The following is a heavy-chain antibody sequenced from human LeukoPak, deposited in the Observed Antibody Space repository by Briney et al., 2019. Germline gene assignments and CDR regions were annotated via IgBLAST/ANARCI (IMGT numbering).Heavy chain of an antibody. J-gene: IGHJ4*02. CDR3: ATFLLVGTTPLDY. D-gene: IGHD1-26*01. Sequence: GGSLRLSCAASGFTFDDYAMHWIRQAPGKGLEWVSGISWNSGSIGYADSVKGRFTISRDNAKNSLYLQMNSLKTEDTAVYYCATFLLVGTTPLDYWGQGALVTVSS. CDR1: GFTFDDYA. CDR2: ISWNSGSI. V-gene: IGHV3-9*01.